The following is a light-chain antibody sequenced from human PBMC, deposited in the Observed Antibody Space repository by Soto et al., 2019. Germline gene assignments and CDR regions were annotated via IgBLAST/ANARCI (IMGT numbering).Light chain of an antibody. J-gene: IGKJ5*01. V-gene: IGKV1-5*01. Sequence: DIQMTQSPSTLSASVVDTVTITCRASQSISRWLAWYQQKPGKAPKILISDASILENGVPSRFSGTGSGTEFTLTISNLQPDDFATYFCQQYNSFSLITFGQGTRCRL. CDR1: QSISRW. CDR2: DAS. CDR3: QQYNSFSLIT.